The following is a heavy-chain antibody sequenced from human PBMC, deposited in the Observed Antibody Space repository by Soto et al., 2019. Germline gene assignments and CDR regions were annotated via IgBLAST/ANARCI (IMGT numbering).Heavy chain of an antibody. CDR2: ISHSGST. CDR1: XGSFSGYY. CDR3: ARAYFGSGSPFDI. J-gene: IGHJ3*02. V-gene: IGHV4-34*01. D-gene: IGHD3-10*01. Sequence: TLSLTCSIYXGSFSGYYCSWIRQPPGKVLEWIGEISHSGSTSYNPSLSSRVTISVDTSKNQLSLNLTSVTAADTALYYCARAYFGSGSPFDIWGQGTMVTVSS.